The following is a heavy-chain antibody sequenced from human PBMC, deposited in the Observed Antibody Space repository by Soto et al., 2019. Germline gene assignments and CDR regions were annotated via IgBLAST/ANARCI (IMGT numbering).Heavy chain of an antibody. Sequence: QITLKESGPPLVKPTQTLTLTCTFSGFSLSTRDVGVGWIRQPPGKALEWLAVIYWDDSKTYRPSLESRLTITKDTSKNQVALTMTNMDPMDTATYYCAHAYGGRSLYWGQGTLVTVSS. D-gene: IGHD1-26*01. CDR2: IYWDDSK. CDR3: AHAYGGRSLY. CDR1: GFSLSTRDVG. V-gene: IGHV2-5*02. J-gene: IGHJ4*02.